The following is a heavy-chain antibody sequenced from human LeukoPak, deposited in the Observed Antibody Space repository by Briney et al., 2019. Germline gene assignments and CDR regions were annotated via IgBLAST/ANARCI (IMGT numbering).Heavy chain of an antibody. Sequence: PSETLSLTCTVSGYSINSGYYWVWIRQPPGKGLEWIGSIYRTGSINYNPSLKSRVTISLDTSKNQFSLKVNSVTAADTAVYYCARGDCSSTICYSPMDVWGKGTTVTVSS. J-gene: IGHJ6*03. CDR1: GYSINSGYY. D-gene: IGHD2-2*01. CDR2: IYRTGSI. V-gene: IGHV4-38-2*02. CDR3: ARGDCSSTICYSPMDV.